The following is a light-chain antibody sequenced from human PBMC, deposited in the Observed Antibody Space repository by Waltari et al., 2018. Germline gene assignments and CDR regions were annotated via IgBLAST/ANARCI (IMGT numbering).Light chain of an antibody. Sequence: DNQMTQSPSTLSASIGDRVTITCRASQSISNLLAWYQQKPGKAPKLLIYKASSLESGVPSRFSGSGSGTEFTLTISSLQPDDFATYYCQQYNTYPLTFGGGTKEEIK. J-gene: IGKJ4*01. CDR3: QQYNTYPLT. CDR2: KAS. V-gene: IGKV1-5*03. CDR1: QSISNL.